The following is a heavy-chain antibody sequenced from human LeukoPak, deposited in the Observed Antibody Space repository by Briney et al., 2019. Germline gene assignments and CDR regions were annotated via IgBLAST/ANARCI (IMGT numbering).Heavy chain of an antibody. J-gene: IGHJ6*04. V-gene: IGHV3-11*04. CDR3: ARGFRFPDV. D-gene: IGHD2-21*01. Sequence: GGSLRFSCAASGFTFSDYYMSWIRQAPGMGLEWVSVKGRFTISRDNAKNSLYLQMNSLRAEDTAVYYCARGFRFPDVWGKGTTVTVSS. CDR1: GFTFSDYY.